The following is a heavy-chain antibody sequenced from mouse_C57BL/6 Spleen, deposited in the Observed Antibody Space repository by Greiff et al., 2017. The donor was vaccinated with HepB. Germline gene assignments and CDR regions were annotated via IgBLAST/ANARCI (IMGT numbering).Heavy chain of an antibody. CDR1: GFSFNTYA. V-gene: IGHV10-1*01. D-gene: IGHD2-5*01. CDR2: IRSKSNNYAT. CDR3: VRQNYSNSWYFDV. J-gene: IGHJ1*03. Sequence: EVQVVESGGGLVQPKGSLKLSCAASGFSFNTYAMNWVRQAPGKGLEWVARIRSKSNNYATYYADSVKDRFTISRDDSESMLYLQMNNLKTEDTAMYYCVRQNYSNSWYFDVWGTGTTVTVSS.